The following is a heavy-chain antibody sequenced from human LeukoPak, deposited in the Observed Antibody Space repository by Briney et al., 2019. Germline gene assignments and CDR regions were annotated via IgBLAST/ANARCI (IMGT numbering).Heavy chain of an antibody. CDR1: GFTVTSNS. J-gene: IGHJ1*01. D-gene: IGHD1-26*01. Sequence: GGSLRLSCTVSGFTVTSNSMSWGRHAPGQGQGWVSFMDSGSTHCSDSVKCRFTIYRDNYKNTLYLQMNSLRAEDTAVYYCARVNQRRSGYSQHWGEGTLVTVSS. V-gene: IGHV3-53*01. CDR3: ARVNQRRSGYSQH. CDR2: MDSGST.